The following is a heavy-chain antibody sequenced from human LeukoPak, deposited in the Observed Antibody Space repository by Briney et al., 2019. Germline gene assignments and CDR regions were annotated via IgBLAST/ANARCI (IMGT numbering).Heavy chain of an antibody. Sequence: SETLSLTCTVSGGSISSGGYYWSWIRQHPGKGLEWIGYIYYSGSTYYNPSLKSRVTISVDTSKNQSSLKLSSVTAADTAVYYCARDLVRGRRKWENNGMDVWGQGTRVAVSS. D-gene: IGHD1-26*01. CDR2: IYYSGST. V-gene: IGHV4-31*03. CDR3: ARDLVRGRRKWENNGMDV. CDR1: GGSISSGGYY. J-gene: IGHJ6*02.